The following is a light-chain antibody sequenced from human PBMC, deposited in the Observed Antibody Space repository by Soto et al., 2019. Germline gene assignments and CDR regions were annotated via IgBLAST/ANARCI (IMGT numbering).Light chain of an antibody. Sequence: EIMMTQSPATLSVSLGERATLFCRASQNVRSNLAWYQQKPGQAPSLLIHGASSRATGIPDRFSGSGFVTEFTLTSNSLQSEDFEVYYCQQYNNWPPVFTFGPGTKVEI. J-gene: IGKJ3*01. CDR3: QQYNNWPPVFT. CDR1: QNVRSN. CDR2: GAS. V-gene: IGKV3D-15*01.